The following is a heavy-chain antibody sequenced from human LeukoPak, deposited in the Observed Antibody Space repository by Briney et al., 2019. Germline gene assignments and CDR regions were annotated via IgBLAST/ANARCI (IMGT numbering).Heavy chain of an antibody. Sequence: ASVTVSCTASGYTVTRYYMHWGRQAPGPGLEWMGWMNPNSGDTNYAQKLQGMVTMTRDTTISTDYMELSRLRSDGTAVYYCAKGGNWIAAAGMFDYWGQGTLVTVSS. D-gene: IGHD6-13*01. CDR3: AKGGNWIAAAGMFDY. J-gene: IGHJ4*02. CDR2: MNPNSGDT. CDR1: GYTVTRYY. V-gene: IGHV1-2*02.